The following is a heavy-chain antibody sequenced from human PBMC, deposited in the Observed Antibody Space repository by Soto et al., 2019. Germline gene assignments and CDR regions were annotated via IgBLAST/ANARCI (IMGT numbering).Heavy chain of an antibody. CDR1: GFTFSSYS. J-gene: IGHJ4*02. D-gene: IGHD4-4*01. CDR2: ISSSSSYI. Sequence: GGSLRLSCAASGFTFSSYSMNWVRQAPGKGLEWVSSISSSSSYIYYADSVKGRFTISRDNAKNSLYLQMNSLRAEDTAVYYCARGRYSNPSGANYFDYWGQGTLVTVSS. V-gene: IGHV3-21*01. CDR3: ARGRYSNPSGANYFDY.